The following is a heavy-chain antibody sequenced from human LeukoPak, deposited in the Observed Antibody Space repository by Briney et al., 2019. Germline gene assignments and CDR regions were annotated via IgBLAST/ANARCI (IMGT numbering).Heavy chain of an antibody. CDR2: ISAYNGHT. CDR3: ARDSPTIFGVVVGNYMDV. CDR1: GYTFTSYG. V-gene: IGHV1-18*01. J-gene: IGHJ6*03. D-gene: IGHD3-3*01. Sequence: ASVKVSCKASGYTFTSYGFSWVRQAPGQGLEWMGWISAYNGHTKYSQKLQGRVTMTIDTSTSTAYMELRSLRFDDTAVYYCARDSPTIFGVVVGNYMDVRGKGTTVTVSS.